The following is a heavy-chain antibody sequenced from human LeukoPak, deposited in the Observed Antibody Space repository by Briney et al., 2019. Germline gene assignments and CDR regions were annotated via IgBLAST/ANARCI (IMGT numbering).Heavy chain of an antibody. D-gene: IGHD2-15*01. CDR2: IIPILGIA. Sequence: ASVKVSCRASGGTFSSYAISWVRQAPGQGLEWMGRIIPILGIANYAQKFQGRVTITADKSTSTAYMELSSLRSEDTAVYYCASCFYYYYYGMDVWGQGTTVTVSS. CDR3: ASCFYYYYYGMDV. V-gene: IGHV1-69*04. CDR1: GGTFSSYA. J-gene: IGHJ6*02.